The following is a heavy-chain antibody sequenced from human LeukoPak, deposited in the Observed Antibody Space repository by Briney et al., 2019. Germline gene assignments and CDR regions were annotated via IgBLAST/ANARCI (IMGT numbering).Heavy chain of an antibody. V-gene: IGHV1-46*01. Sequence: GASVKVSCKVSGYTLTELSMHWVRQAPGQGLEWMGIINPSGGSTSYAQKFQGRVTMTRDTSTSTVYMELSSLRSEDTAVYYCARDVSAVAGPYWYFDLWGRGTLVTVSS. CDR1: GYTLTELS. D-gene: IGHD6-19*01. CDR2: INPSGGST. CDR3: ARDVSAVAGPYWYFDL. J-gene: IGHJ2*01.